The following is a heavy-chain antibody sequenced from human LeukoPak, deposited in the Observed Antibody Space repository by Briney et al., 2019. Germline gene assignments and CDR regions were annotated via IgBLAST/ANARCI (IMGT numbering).Heavy chain of an antibody. Sequence: SETLSLTCAVYGGSFSGYYWSWIRQPPGKGLEWIGEINHSGSTNYNPSLKSRVTISVDKSKNQFSLKLSSVTAADTAVYYCARSRAWFDPWGQGTLVTVSS. CDR3: ARSRAWFDP. CDR2: INHSGST. CDR1: GGSFSGYY. V-gene: IGHV4-34*01. J-gene: IGHJ5*02.